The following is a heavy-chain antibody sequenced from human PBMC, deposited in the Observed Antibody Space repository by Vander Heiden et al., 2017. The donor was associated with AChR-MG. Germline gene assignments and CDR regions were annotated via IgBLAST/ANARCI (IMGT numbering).Heavy chain of an antibody. CDR3: ARSVVVPAATNVFDY. CDR2: IYPGDSDT. D-gene: IGHD2-2*01. Sequence: EVQLVQSGAEVKKPGESLKISCKGSGYSFTSYWIGWVRQMPGKGLEWMGIIYPGDSDTRYSPSFQGQVTISADKSISTAYLQWSSLKASDTAMYYCARSVVVPAATNVFDYWGQGTLVTVSS. CDR1: GYSFTSYW. V-gene: IGHV5-51*01. J-gene: IGHJ4*02.